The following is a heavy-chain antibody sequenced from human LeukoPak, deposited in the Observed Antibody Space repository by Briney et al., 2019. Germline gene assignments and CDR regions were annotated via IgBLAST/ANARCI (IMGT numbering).Heavy chain of an antibody. Sequence: GASVKDSCQVSGYTLTELSMHWVRQAAGKGLEWMGGFDPEDGETIYAQKFQGRVTMTEDPSTDTAYMELSSLRSEDTAVYYCATLYDILTGDREGFDYRGQGTLVTVSS. CDR1: GYTLTELS. D-gene: IGHD3-9*01. J-gene: IGHJ4*02. CDR2: FDPEDGET. V-gene: IGHV1-24*01. CDR3: ATLYDILTGDREGFDY.